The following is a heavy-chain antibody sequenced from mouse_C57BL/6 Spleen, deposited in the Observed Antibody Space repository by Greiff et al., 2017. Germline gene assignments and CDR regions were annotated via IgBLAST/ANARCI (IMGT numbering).Heavy chain of an antibody. CDR2: IDPSDSYT. Sequence: VQLQQPGAELVMPGASVKLSCKASGYTFTSYWMHWVKQRPGQGLEWIGEIDPSDSYTNYNQKFKGKSTLTVDKSSSTAYMQLSSLTSEDSAVYYCTRRRRSNYYYAMDYWGQGTSVTVSS. CDR1: GYTFTSYW. V-gene: IGHV1-69*01. J-gene: IGHJ4*01. CDR3: TRRRRSNYYYAMDY.